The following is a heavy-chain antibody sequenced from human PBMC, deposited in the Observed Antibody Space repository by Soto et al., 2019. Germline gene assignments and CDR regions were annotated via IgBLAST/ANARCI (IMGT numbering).Heavy chain of an antibody. CDR2: IDPSDSDI. CDR3: ARPFLDTFDY. Sequence: PGESLKISCKGSGYRFASYRIAWVRQMPGKGLEWMGIIDPSDSDIRYSPSFQGQVTISADKSISTAYLQWSSLKASDTALDYCARPFLDTFDYWGPGTLVTVAS. V-gene: IGHV5-51*01. D-gene: IGHD3-22*01. J-gene: IGHJ4*01. CDR1: GYRFASYR.